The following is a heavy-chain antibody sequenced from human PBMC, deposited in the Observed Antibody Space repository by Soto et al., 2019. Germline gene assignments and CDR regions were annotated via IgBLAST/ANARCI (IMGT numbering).Heavy chain of an antibody. CDR2: ITNDGNNE. J-gene: IGHJ6*02. Sequence: ESVGGVVQPGRSLRLSCAASGFVFSDYGMHWVRQAPGKGLEWVALITNDGNNEYYRESVKGRFSISRGRSTNTVDLLMNSLRPEDTGVYYCAKEGPGGGRHFYYAMDVWGQGPTVTVSS. CDR3: AKEGPGGGRHFYYAMDV. V-gene: IGHV3-30*18. D-gene: IGHD1-26*01. CDR1: GFVFSDYG.